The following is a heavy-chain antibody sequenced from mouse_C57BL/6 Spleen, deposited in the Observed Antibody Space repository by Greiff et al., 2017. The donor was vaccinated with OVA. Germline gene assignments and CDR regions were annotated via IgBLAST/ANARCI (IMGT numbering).Heavy chain of an antibody. D-gene: IGHD1-1*01. CDR1: GYAFSSYW. Sequence: VQLQQSGAELVKPGASVKISCKASGYAFSSYWMNWVKQRPGKGLEWIGQIYPGDGDTNYNGKFKGKATLTADKSSSTAYMQLSSLTSEDSAVYFCARNEIITTVVFDYWGQGTTLTVSS. CDR3: ARNEIITTVVFDY. V-gene: IGHV1-80*01. CDR2: IYPGDGDT. J-gene: IGHJ2*01.